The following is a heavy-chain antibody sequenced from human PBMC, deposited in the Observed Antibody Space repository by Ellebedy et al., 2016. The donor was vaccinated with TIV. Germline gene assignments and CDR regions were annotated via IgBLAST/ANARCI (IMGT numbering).Heavy chain of an antibody. CDR1: GGTFSSYA. Sequence: ASVKVSXXASGGTFSSYAISWVRQAPGQGLEWMGWISAYNDNTNYAQKLQGRVTMTTDTSTSTAYMELRSLRSDDTAVYYCARDSWNRHAQYGYWGQGTLVTVSS. J-gene: IGHJ4*02. CDR3: ARDSWNRHAQYGY. CDR2: ISAYNDNT. D-gene: IGHD1-1*01. V-gene: IGHV1-18*01.